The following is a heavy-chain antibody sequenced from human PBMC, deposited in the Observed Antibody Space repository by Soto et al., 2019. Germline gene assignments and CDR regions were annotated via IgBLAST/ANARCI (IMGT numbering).Heavy chain of an antibody. CDR1: GYRFSSYW. J-gene: IGHJ6*02. CDR3: ARQGSNGAYYYYGMAV. V-gene: IGHV5-51*01. Sequence: GESLKISCKGSGYRFSSYWIAWVRQMPGKGLEWMGIIYPGDSDTIYSPSFQGQVTFSADKSTSTAYLQWSSLKASDTAMYYCARQGSNGAYYYYGMAVWGQGTTVTVSS. D-gene: IGHD2-8*01. CDR2: IYPGDSDT.